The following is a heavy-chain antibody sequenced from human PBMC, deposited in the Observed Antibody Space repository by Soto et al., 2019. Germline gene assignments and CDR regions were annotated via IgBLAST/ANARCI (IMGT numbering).Heavy chain of an antibody. Sequence: QVQLVESGGGVVQPGRSLRLSCAASGFTYTSFALHWVRQAPGKGLEWVAVISYDGSDKYYADSVKGRFAISRDNSKNTLYLQMNSLRPEDTAVYYCATRDYDSYYAIDVWGQGTTVTVSS. CDR2: ISYDGSDK. CDR1: GFTYTSFA. CDR3: ATRDYDSYYAIDV. J-gene: IGHJ6*02. V-gene: IGHV3-30*09. D-gene: IGHD3-22*01.